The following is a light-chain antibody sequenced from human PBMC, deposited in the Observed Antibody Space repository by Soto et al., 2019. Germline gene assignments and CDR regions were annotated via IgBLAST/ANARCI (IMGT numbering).Light chain of an antibody. V-gene: IGLV2-8*01. J-gene: IGLJ1*01. CDR1: SNDVGAYNY. CDR2: EVN. Sequence: QSALTQPPSASGSPGQSVTISCTGTSNDVGAYNYVSWYQQHPGKAPKVMIYEVNNRPSGVPDRFSGSKSGNTASLTVSGLQAEDEADYYCSSLAVSNSFVFGTGTKATVL. CDR3: SSLAVSNSFV.